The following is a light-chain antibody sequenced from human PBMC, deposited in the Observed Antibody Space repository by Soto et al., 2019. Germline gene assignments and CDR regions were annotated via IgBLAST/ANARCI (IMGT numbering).Light chain of an antibody. V-gene: IGLV2-14*01. Sequence: QSVLTQPASVSGSPGQSITISCTGTSSDVGGYNYVSWYQQHPGKAPKLMIYDVSNRPSGVSNRFSGSKSGNTASLTISGGQAEDEADYYCSTYSSSSSPHVVFGGGTKLTVL. J-gene: IGLJ2*01. CDR3: STYSSSSSPHVV. CDR1: SSDVGGYNY. CDR2: DVS.